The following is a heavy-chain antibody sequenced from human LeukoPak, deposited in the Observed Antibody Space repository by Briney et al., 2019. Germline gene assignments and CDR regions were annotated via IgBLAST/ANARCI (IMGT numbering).Heavy chain of an antibody. CDR2: IYYSGST. V-gene: IGHV4-59*01. Sequence: PSETLSLTCTVSGGSISSYYWSWIRQPPGKGLEWIGYIYYSGSTNYNPSLKSRVTISVDTSKNQFSLKLSSVTAADTAVYYCAKDFYRDGYNFDYWGQGTLVTVSS. CDR1: GGSISSYY. D-gene: IGHD5-24*01. CDR3: AKDFYRDGYNFDY. J-gene: IGHJ4*02.